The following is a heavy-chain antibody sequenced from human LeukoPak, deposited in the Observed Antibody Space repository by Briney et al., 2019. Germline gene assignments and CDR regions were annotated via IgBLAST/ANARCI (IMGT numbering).Heavy chain of an antibody. CDR2: IYYSGST. Sequence: SETLSLTCTVSGGSISSYYWSLIRQPPGKGLEWIGYIYYSGSTNYNPSLKSRVTISVDTSKNQFSLKLSSVTAADTAVYYCAREQQPDVGNWFDPWDQGTLVTVSS. CDR1: GGSISSYY. CDR3: AREQQPDVGNWFDP. V-gene: IGHV4-59*01. J-gene: IGHJ5*02. D-gene: IGHD6-13*01.